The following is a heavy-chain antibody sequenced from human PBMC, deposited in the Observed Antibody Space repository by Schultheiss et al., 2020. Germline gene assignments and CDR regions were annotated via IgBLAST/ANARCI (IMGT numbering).Heavy chain of an antibody. CDR3: ARQDYGGNFYYYYYGMDV. CDR1: GGSISSSSYY. Sequence: SETLSLTCTVSGGSISSSSYYWGWIRQPPGKGLEWIGSIYYSGSTYYNPSLKSRVTISVDTSKNQFSLKLSSVTAADTAVYYCARQDYGGNFYYYYYGMDVWGQGTTVTVSS. J-gene: IGHJ6*02. CDR2: IYYSGST. D-gene: IGHD4-23*01. V-gene: IGHV4-39*01.